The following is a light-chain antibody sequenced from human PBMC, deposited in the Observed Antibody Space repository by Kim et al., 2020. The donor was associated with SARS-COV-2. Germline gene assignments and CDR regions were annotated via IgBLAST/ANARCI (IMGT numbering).Light chain of an antibody. J-gene: IGLJ3*02. V-gene: IGLV1-47*01. Sequence: ELTQPPSVSGTPGQRVTISCSGSSSNIGSNYVYWYQQLPGTAPKLLIYRNNQRPSGVPDRFSGSKSGTSASLAISGLRSEDEADYYCAAWDDSLSAWVFGGGTQLTVL. CDR3: AAWDDSLSAWV. CDR1: SSNIGSNY. CDR2: RNN.